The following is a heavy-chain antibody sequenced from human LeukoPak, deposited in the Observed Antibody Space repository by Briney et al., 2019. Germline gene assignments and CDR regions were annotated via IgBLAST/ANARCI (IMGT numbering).Heavy chain of an antibody. D-gene: IGHD3-22*01. J-gene: IGHJ4*02. CDR1: GFTFSSYA. CDR3: AKDLYDSSGYYYLSRLGSSGGLDY. CDR2: ISGSGGST. Sequence: GGSLRLSCAASGFTFSSYAMSWVRQAPAKGLEWVSAISGSGGSTYYADSVKGRFTISRDNSKNTLYLQMNSLRAEDTAVYYCAKDLYDSSGYYYLSRLGSSGGLDYWGQGTLVTVSS. V-gene: IGHV3-23*01.